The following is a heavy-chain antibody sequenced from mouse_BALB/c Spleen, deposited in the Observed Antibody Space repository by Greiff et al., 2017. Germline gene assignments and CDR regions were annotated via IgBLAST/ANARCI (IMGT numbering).Heavy chain of an antibody. CDR3: NAYYGNAWFAY. Sequence: VQLQQSGAELVRSGASVKLSCTASGFNITDYYMHWVKQRPEQGLEWIGWIDPENGDTEYAPKFQGKATMTADTSSNTAYLQLSSLTSEDTAVYYCNAYYGNAWFAYWGQGTLVTVSA. CDR2: IDPENGDT. CDR1: GFNITDYY. D-gene: IGHD2-1*01. J-gene: IGHJ3*01. V-gene: IGHV14-4*02.